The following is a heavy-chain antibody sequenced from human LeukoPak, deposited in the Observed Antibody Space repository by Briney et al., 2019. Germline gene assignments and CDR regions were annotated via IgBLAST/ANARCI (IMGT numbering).Heavy chain of an antibody. D-gene: IGHD1-26*01. CDR2: INPSGGST. J-gene: IGHJ4*02. Sequence: ASVKVSCKASGYTFTGYYMHWVRQAPGQGLEWMGIINPSGGSTSYAQKFQGRVTMTRDMSTSTVYMELSSLRSEDTAVYYCARGESPTNFDYWGQGTLVTVSS. V-gene: IGHV1-46*01. CDR3: ARGESPTNFDY. CDR1: GYTFTGYY.